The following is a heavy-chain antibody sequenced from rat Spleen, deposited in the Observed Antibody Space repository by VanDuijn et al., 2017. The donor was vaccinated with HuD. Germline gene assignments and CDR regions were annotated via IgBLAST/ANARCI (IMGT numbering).Heavy chain of an antibody. CDR3: AKDIGGAKDY. Sequence: EVQLVESGGGLVHPGRSLKLSCVASGFTFSTYGMAWVRQAPTKGLEWVASISYDGGSTYYRDAVKGRFTISRDNAKSTLYLQMESLRSEDTATYYCAKDIGGAKDYWGQGVMVTVSS. V-gene: IGHV5-20*01. D-gene: IGHD1-5*01. J-gene: IGHJ2*01. CDR2: ISYDGGST. CDR1: GFTFSTYG.